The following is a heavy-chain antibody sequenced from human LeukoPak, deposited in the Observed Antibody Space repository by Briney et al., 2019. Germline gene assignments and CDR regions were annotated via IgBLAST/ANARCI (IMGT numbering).Heavy chain of an antibody. V-gene: IGHV4-4*07. Sequence: ASETLSLTCTVSGGSISSYYWSWIRQPAGKGLEWIGRIYTSGSTNYNPSLKSRFTMSVDTSKNQFSLKLSSVTAADTAVYYCAVTYYYDSSGYYYGDYWGQGTLVTVSS. J-gene: IGHJ4*02. CDR2: IYTSGST. CDR3: AVTYYYDSSGYYYGDY. CDR1: GGSISSYY. D-gene: IGHD3-22*01.